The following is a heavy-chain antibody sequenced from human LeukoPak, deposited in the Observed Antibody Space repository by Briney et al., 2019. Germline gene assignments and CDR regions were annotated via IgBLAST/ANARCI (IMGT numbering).Heavy chain of an antibody. Sequence: PGGSLRLSCAASGFTFSTYEMNWVRQAPGKGLEWVSYVSSSGSTRVYADSVKSRLTISRDNAKNSLYLQMNSLRAEDTAVYYCARIYDECFDYWGQGTLVTVSS. CDR3: ARIYDECFDY. V-gene: IGHV3-48*03. CDR1: GFTFSTYE. CDR2: VSSSGSTR. J-gene: IGHJ4*02. D-gene: IGHD3-16*01.